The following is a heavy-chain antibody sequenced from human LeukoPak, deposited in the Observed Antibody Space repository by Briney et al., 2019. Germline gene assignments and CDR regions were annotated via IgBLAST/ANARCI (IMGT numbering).Heavy chain of an antibody. CDR3: ARSLSTSSPAFDP. J-gene: IGHJ5*02. CDR1: GGSISSSSYY. V-gene: IGHV4-39*01. D-gene: IGHD2-2*01. CDR2: IYYSGST. Sequence: SETLSLTCTVSGGSISSSSYYWGWIRQPPGKGLEWIVSIYYSGSTYYTPSLKSRVTISVDTSKNQFYLKLSSVIAADTAVYYCARSLSTSSPAFDPWGQGTLVTVSS.